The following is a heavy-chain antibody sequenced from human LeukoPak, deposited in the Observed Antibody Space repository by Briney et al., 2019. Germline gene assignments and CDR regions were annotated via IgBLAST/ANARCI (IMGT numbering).Heavy chain of an antibody. CDR2: ISSSSSYT. J-gene: IGHJ4*02. Sequence: GGSLRLSCAASGFTFSDYYMSWIRQAPGKGLEWVSYISSSSSYTNYADSVKGRFTISRDNAKNLLYLQMNSLRAEDTAVYYCARSPMGAVAGTPVVYWGQGTLVTVSS. CDR3: ARSPMGAVAGTPVVY. V-gene: IGHV3-11*06. CDR1: GFTFSDYY. D-gene: IGHD6-19*01.